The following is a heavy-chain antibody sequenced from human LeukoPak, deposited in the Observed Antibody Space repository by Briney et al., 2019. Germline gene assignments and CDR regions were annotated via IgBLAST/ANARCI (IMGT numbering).Heavy chain of an antibody. D-gene: IGHD6-13*01. V-gene: IGHV3-33*08. J-gene: IGHJ4*02. CDR2: IWYDGSNT. CDR1: GFTFSSFG. CDR3: ASASGIAAAGTLDS. Sequence: PGGSLRLSCAASGFTFSSFGMHWVRQAPGKGLEWVALIWYDGSNTYYADSVKGRFTISKDNSENTLYLQMNSLRVEDTAVYYCASASGIAAAGTLDSWGQGTRVTVSS.